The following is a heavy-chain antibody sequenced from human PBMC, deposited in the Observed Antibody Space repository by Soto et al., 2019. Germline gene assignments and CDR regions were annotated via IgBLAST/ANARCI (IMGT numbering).Heavy chain of an antibody. CDR1: GFTFSSYA. V-gene: IGHV3-30-3*01. D-gene: IGHD2-15*01. CDR2: ISYDGSNK. J-gene: IGHJ6*02. Sequence: GGSLRLSCAASGFTFSSYAMHWVRQVPGKGLEWVAVISYDGSNKYYADSVKGRFTISRDNSKNTLYLQMNSLRAEDTAVYYCARDHAHIVVVVAATTYYGMDVWGQGTTVTVSS. CDR3: ARDHAHIVVVVAATTYYGMDV.